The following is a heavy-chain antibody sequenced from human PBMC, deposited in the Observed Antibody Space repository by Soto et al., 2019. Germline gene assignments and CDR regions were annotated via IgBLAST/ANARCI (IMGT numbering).Heavy chain of an antibody. J-gene: IGHJ3*02. D-gene: IGHD4-17*01. V-gene: IGHV1-8*01. Sequence: ASVKVSCKASGYTFTSYDINWVRQATGQGLEWMGWMNPNSGNTGYAQKFQGRVTMTRNTSISTAYMELSSLRSEDTAVYYCARRTRSRYGDYVAFDIWGQGTMVTVSS. CDR2: MNPNSGNT. CDR1: GYTFTSYD. CDR3: ARRTRSRYGDYVAFDI.